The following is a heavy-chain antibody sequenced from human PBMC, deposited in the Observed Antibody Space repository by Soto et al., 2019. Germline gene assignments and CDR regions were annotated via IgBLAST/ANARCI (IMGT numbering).Heavy chain of an antibody. CDR1: GFTFSDDY. CDR2: ISSSGSTI. Sequence: QVQLVESGGGLVKPGGSLRLSCAASGFTFSDDYMSWIRQAPGKGVEWVSYISSSGSTIYYADSVKGRFTISSDNATNSLYLQMKSLRAEDTAVYYCASPTVTPHYGMDVWGQGTKVTVSS. D-gene: IGHD4-17*01. CDR3: ASPTVTPHYGMDV. V-gene: IGHV3-11*01. J-gene: IGHJ6*02.